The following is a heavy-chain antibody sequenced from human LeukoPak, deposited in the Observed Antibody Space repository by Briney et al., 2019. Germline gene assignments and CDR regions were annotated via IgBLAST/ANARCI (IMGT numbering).Heavy chain of an antibody. CDR3: ARDNPFKYDYVN. V-gene: IGHV4-4*02. J-gene: IGHJ4*02. D-gene: IGHD3-16*01. CDR2: IYTTGST. Sequence: SGTLSLTCAVSGGSISSSHWWSWVRQPPGKGLEWIGRIYTTGSTNYSPSLKSRVTISADTSKNQFSLKLSSVTAADTAVYYCARDNPFKYDYVNWGQGTLVTVSS. CDR1: GGSISSSHW.